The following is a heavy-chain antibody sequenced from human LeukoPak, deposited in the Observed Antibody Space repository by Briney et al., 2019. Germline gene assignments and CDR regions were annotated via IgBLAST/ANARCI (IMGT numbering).Heavy chain of an antibody. Sequence: SETLSLTCTVSGGSISSSSYYWGWIRQPPGKGLEWIGSIYYSGSTYYNPSRKSRVTISVDTSKNQFSLKLSSVTAADTAVYYCARHPLTYCSSTSCYGWGQGTLVTISS. CDR3: ARHPLTYCSSTSCYG. CDR1: GGSISSSSYY. CDR2: IYYSGST. J-gene: IGHJ4*02. V-gene: IGHV4-39*01. D-gene: IGHD2-2*01.